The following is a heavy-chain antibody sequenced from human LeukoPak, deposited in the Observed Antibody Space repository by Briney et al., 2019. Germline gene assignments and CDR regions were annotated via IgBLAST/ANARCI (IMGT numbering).Heavy chain of an antibody. Sequence: SETLSLTCTVSGGSISSYYWSWLRQPPGKGLEWIGYIYYSGSTNYNPSLKSRVTISVDTSKNQFSLKLSSVTAADTAVYYCARSSSSWNWFDPWGQGTLVTVSS. CDR3: ARSSSSWNWFDP. CDR2: IYYSGST. J-gene: IGHJ5*02. CDR1: GGSISSYY. V-gene: IGHV4-59*01. D-gene: IGHD6-13*01.